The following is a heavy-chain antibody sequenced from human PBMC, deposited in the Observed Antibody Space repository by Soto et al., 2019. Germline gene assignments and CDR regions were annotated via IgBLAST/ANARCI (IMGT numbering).Heavy chain of an antibody. V-gene: IGHV1-2*04. CDR2: INPNSGGT. CDR3: ARDGKLWFGELLDYYGMDV. Sequence: ASAKVSCEASGYTFTGYYLHWVRQAPGQGLEWMGWINPNSGGTNYAQKFQGWVTMTRDTSISTAYMELSRLRSDDTAVYYCARDGKLWFGELLDYYGMDVWGQGTTVTVSS. CDR1: GYTFTGYY. D-gene: IGHD3-10*01. J-gene: IGHJ6*02.